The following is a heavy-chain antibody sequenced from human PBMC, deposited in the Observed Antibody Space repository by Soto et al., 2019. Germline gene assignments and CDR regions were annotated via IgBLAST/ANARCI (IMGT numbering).Heavy chain of an antibody. V-gene: IGHV3-23*01. CDR2: ISASGGST. J-gene: IGHJ6*02. CDR3: AKRLWSGSNSVGNGMDV. Sequence: EVQLLESGGGLVQPGGSLRLSCAASGFSFSNYAVTWVRQAPGKGLEWVSAISASGGSTYYADSVKGRFTISRDNSKKTVQREMNSLRAEDTAVYYCAKRLWSGSNSVGNGMDVWGQGTTVTVSS. CDR1: GFSFSNYA. D-gene: IGHD3-3*01.